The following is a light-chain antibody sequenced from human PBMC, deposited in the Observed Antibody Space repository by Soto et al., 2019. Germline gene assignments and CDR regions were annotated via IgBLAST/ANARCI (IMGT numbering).Light chain of an antibody. J-gene: IGKJ5*01. CDR3: QHYDSLPIT. CDR2: GAS. V-gene: IGKV3-20*01. Sequence: EIVLTQSPATLSLSPVERATLSCMASQSVRTNYLAWYQQKPGQPPRLLIYGASSRATGIPDRFSGSGSGTDFTLTISRLEPEDFAVFYCQHYDSLPITFGQGTRLEIK. CDR1: QSVRTNY.